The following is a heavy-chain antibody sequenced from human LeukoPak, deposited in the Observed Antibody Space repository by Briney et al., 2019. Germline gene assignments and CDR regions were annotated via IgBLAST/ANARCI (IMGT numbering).Heavy chain of an antibody. J-gene: IGHJ4*02. CDR1: GGSISSGHYH. D-gene: IGHD1-26*01. CDR2: IHTSGNT. Sequence: SETLSLTCTVSGGSISSGHYHWSWIRQPAGKGLEWIGRIHTSGNTNYNPSLQSRVTISADTSKNQFSLKLSSVTAADTAVYYCARGGSYSDFDSWGQGTLVTVSS. CDR3: ARGGSYSDFDS. V-gene: IGHV4-61*02.